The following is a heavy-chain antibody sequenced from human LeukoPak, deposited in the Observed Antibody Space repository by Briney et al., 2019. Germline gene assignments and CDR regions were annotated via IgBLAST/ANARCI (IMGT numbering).Heavy chain of an antibody. D-gene: IGHD2-15*01. Sequence: GASVKVSCKASGGTFSSYAINWVRQAPGQGLEWMGKIIPIFNIAHYAQKFQGRVTITADKSTSTAYMDLSSLRSEDTAVYYCARAPGSGEINFDYWGQGTLVTVSS. CDR1: GGTFSSYA. CDR2: IIPIFNIA. CDR3: ARAPGSGEINFDY. J-gene: IGHJ4*02. V-gene: IGHV1-69*04.